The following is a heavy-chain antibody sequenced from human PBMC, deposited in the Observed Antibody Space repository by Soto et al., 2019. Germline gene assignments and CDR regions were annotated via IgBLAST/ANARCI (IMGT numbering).Heavy chain of an antibody. V-gene: IGHV1-3*04. J-gene: IGHJ4*02. D-gene: IGHD3-3*01. CDR3: AAGPASGEFDY. CDR1: GYTFTTYG. Sequence: ASVKVSCKASGYTFTTYGMHWVRQAPGQRLEWMGWVNTGNGNTAYSQKFQGRVTITRDTSASTGYMEVSSLSSEDMAVYYCAAGPASGEFDYWGQGTMVTVSS. CDR2: VNTGNGNT.